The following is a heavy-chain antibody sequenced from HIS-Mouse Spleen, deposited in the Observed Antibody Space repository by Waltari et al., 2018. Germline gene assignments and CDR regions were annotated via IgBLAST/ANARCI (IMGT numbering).Heavy chain of an antibody. CDR2: ISYDGSNK. J-gene: IGHJ4*02. Sequence: QVQLVESGGGVVQPGRSLTLPVAVSGFPFSSYGMHWVRQAPGKGLEWVAVISYDGSNKYYADSVKGRFTISRDNSKNTLYLQMNSLRAEDTAVYYCAKASSGWLDYWGQGTLVTVSS. V-gene: IGHV3-30*18. CDR3: AKASSGWLDY. D-gene: IGHD6-19*01. CDR1: GFPFSSYG.